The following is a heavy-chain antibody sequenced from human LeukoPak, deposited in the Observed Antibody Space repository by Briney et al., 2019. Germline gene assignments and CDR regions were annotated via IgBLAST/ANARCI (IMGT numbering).Heavy chain of an antibody. CDR3: ARPRGGATSR. D-gene: IGHD1-26*01. J-gene: IGHJ4*02. V-gene: IGHV4-38-2*01. CDR1: GYSISSGYD. CDR2: IYYRRTT. Sequence: SETLSLTCAVSGYSISSGYDWGWIRQPPGKGLEWIASIYYRRTTYYNPSLKSRVTISIDTSKNEFSLTLTSMTAADTAVYYCARPRGGATSRWGQGTLVTVSS.